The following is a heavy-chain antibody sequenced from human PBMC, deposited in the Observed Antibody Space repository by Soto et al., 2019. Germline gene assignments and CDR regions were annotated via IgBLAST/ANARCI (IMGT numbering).Heavy chain of an antibody. J-gene: IGHJ5*02. D-gene: IGHD1-7*01. CDR2: IIPMFHTR. CDR1: GGTFSNYA. Sequence: QVQLVQSGTEVKKPGSSVKVSCRSSGGTFSNYAFSWVRQAPGQGLEWMGGIIPMFHTRNYAQKFQGRLTITADESTSTIYMELDSLTSEDTAVYYCVISEQSELQWFDPWGQGTLVTVSS. CDR3: VISEQSELQWFDP. V-gene: IGHV1-69*01.